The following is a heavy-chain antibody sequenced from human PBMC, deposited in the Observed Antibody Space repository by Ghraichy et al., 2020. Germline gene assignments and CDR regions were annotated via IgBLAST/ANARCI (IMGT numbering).Heavy chain of an antibody. Sequence: GESLNISCAASGFNFSIYSMIWVRQAPGKGLEWVSSISSISEYIYYADSVKGRFTISRDNAKKSLYLQMNSLRAEDTAVYYCAREDCSNISCFAKVPDYWGQGTLVTVSS. V-gene: IGHV3-21*01. J-gene: IGHJ4*02. CDR2: ISSISEYI. CDR3: AREDCSNISCFAKVPDY. CDR1: GFNFSIYS. D-gene: IGHD2-2*01.